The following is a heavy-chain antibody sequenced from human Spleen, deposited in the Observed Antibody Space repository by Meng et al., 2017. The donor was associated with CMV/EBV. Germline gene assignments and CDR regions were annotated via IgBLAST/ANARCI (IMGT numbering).Heavy chain of an antibody. V-gene: IGHV3-9*01. CDR2: LSWNSCRI. D-gene: IGHD5-24*01. CDR3: ARWDARLVRGMDV. Sequence: GGSLKISCAASGFTFDDYAMHWVRQVPGKGLEWVSGLSWNSCRIGYADSVKGRFTISRDNAKNSLYLQMNSLRAEDTAVYYCARWDARLVRGMDVWGQGTTVTVSS. CDR1: GFTFDDYA. J-gene: IGHJ6*02.